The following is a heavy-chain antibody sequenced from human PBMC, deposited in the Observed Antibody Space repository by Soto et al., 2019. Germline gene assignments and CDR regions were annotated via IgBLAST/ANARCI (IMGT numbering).Heavy chain of an antibody. CDR3: ARDRGQNSGYF. V-gene: IGHV1-2*02. CDR2: INPKSGGT. J-gene: IGHJ4*02. Sequence: QVQLVQSGAEVKKPGASVKVSCRTSGYIFTAYYIHWVRQAPGQGLEWMGWINPKSGGTKYLPKFEGRVTMTRDTSTSTMNMELSSLRPDDTAIYYCARDRGQNSGYFWGQGTLVTVSS. CDR1: GYIFTAYY. D-gene: IGHD5-12*01.